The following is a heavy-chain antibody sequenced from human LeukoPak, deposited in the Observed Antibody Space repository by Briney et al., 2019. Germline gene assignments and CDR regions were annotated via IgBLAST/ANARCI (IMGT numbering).Heavy chain of an antibody. J-gene: IGHJ3*02. CDR3: AKMGGTYAFDI. D-gene: IGHD1-1*01. V-gene: IGHV4-30-2*01. CDR2: IYHSGST. CDR1: GGSISSGGYS. Sequence: PSQTLSLTCAVSGGSISSGGYSWSWIRQPPGKGLEWIGYIYHSGSTYYNPSLKSRVTISVGRSKNQFSLKLSSVTAADTAVYYCAKMGGTYAFDIWGQGTMVTVSS.